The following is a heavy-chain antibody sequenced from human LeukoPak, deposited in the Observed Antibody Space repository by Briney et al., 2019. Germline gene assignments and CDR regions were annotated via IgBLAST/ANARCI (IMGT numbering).Heavy chain of an antibody. Sequence: LRLSCAASGFTFSSYGMHWVRQAPGKGLEWVAVIWYDGSSKYYADSVKGRFTISRDNSKNTLYLQMNSLRAEDTAVYYCAREGVVAAKTNNWFDPWGQGTLVTVSS. CDR1: GFTFSSYG. J-gene: IGHJ5*02. CDR2: IWYDGSSK. CDR3: AREGVVAAKTNNWFDP. D-gene: IGHD2-15*01. V-gene: IGHV3-33*01.